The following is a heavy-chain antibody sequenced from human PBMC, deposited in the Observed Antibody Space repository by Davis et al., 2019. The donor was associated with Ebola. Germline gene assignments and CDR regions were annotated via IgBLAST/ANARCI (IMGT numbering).Heavy chain of an antibody. Sequence: MPGGSLRLSCTVSGGSISSSNWWSWVRQPPGKGLEWIGEINHSGSTNYNPSLKSRVTISVDTSKNQFSLKLSSVTAADTAVYYCARDLIAATGNYYGINVWGTGTMVAVSS. D-gene: IGHD6-13*01. CDR3: ARDLIAATGNYYGINV. CDR2: INHSGST. J-gene: IGHJ6*04. CDR1: GGSISSSNW. V-gene: IGHV4-4*02.